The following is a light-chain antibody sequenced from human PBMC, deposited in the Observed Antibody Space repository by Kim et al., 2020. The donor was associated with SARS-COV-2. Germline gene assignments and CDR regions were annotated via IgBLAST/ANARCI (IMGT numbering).Light chain of an antibody. V-gene: IGLV3-1*01. Sequence: SYELTQPPSVSVSPGQTASITCSGCQLGDKYVSWYQQKPGQSPVVVIYQDNQRPSGIPERFSGSNSGNTATLTISGTQAMDEADYYCQAWDSSTHNYVFGAGTKVTVL. CDR3: QAWDSSTHNYV. CDR1: QLGDKY. CDR2: QDN. J-gene: IGLJ1*01.